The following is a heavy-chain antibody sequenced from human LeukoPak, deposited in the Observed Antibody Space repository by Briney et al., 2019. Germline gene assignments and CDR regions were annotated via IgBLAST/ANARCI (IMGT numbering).Heavy chain of an antibody. CDR3: AKDRYSSGWASYWYFDL. J-gene: IGHJ2*01. CDR2: ITESGNIP. Sequence: GGSLRLSCAASGFTFSSYAMSWVRQAPGKGLEWVSAITESGNIPYSADSVKGRFTISRDNSKNTLYLQMNSLGAGDTAVYYCAKDRYSSGWASYWYFDLWGRGTLVTVSS. D-gene: IGHD6-19*01. V-gene: IGHV3-23*01. CDR1: GFTFSSYA.